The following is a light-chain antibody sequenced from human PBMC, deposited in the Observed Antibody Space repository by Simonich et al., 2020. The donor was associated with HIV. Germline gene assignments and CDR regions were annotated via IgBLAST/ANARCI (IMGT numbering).Light chain of an antibody. CDR3: QQFYSAPLT. CDR2: WAS. V-gene: IGKV4-1*01. J-gene: IGKJ4*01. Sequence: DIVMTQSPESLAVSLGERATINHKSSQSGLYSFNNKTYLAWYQQKPGQPPQLLIYWASTRESGVPDRFSGSGSGTDFTLTISSLQAEDVAVYYCQQFYSAPLTFGGGTKVEIK. CDR1: QSGLYSFNNKTY.